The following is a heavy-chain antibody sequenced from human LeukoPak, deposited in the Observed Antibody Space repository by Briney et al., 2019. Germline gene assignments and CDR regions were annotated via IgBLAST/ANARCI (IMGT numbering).Heavy chain of an antibody. Sequence: GGSLRLSCGASGFTFSSHAMLWVRQAPGKGLEWVSVISGSGSSTYYADSVKGRFTISRDNSKNTLYLLMNSLRAEDTAVYYCAKVGGGYSYGGYYYYMDVWGKGTTVTVSS. D-gene: IGHD5-18*01. CDR1: GFTFSSHA. CDR2: ISGSGSST. CDR3: AKVGGGYSYGGYYYYMDV. V-gene: IGHV3-23*01. J-gene: IGHJ6*03.